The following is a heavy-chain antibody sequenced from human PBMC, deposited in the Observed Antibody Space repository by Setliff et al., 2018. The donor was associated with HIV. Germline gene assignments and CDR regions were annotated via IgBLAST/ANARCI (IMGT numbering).Heavy chain of an antibody. Sequence: SETLSLTCAVYNGSFSGYYWTWIRQPPGKGLEWIGEINHSGSTNYSPSLKSRVTISVDASRDQFSLRLSSVTAADTAVYYCAAWGPRYSYAPYFFDSWGQGTLVTVSS. J-gene: IGHJ4*02. D-gene: IGHD5-18*01. CDR1: NGSFSGYY. CDR2: INHSGST. CDR3: AAWGPRYSYAPYFFDS. V-gene: IGHV4-34*01.